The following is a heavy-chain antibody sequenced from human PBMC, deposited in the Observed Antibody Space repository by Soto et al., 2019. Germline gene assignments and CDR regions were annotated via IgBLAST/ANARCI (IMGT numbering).Heavy chain of an antibody. CDR1: GYTFTGYY. CDR2: INPNSGGT. Sequence: ASVKVSCKASGYTFTGYYMHWVRQAPGQGLEWMGWINPNSGGTNYAQKLQGWVTMTRDTSISTAYMELSRLRSDDTAVYYCAGTGTGDWDMDVWGKGTTVTVSS. CDR3: AGTGTGDWDMDV. D-gene: IGHD2-21*01. J-gene: IGHJ6*03. V-gene: IGHV1-2*04.